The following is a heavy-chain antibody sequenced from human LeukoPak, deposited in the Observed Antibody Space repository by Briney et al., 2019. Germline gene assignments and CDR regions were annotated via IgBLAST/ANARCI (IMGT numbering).Heavy chain of an antibody. CDR3: APPPYGSAPKD. CDR1: GFNFSSYW. V-gene: IGHV3-7*02. D-gene: IGHD3-10*01. CDR2: IKQDGSEK. J-gene: IGHJ4*02. Sequence: GSLRLSCATSGFNFSSYWMSWVRQAPGKGVEWVANIKQDGSEKYYVDSVKGRFTISRDTSKNTLFLQMNSLRAEDTAVYYCAPPPYGSAPKDWGQGTLVTVSS.